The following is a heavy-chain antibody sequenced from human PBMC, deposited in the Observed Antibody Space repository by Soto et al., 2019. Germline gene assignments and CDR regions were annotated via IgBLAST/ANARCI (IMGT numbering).Heavy chain of an antibody. Sequence: SVKVSCKASGGTFSSYAISWVLQAPGQGLEWMGGIIPIFGTANYAQKFQGRVTITADESTSTAYMELSSLRSEDTAVYYCARQRFLEWLRFDYWGQGTLVTVSS. V-gene: IGHV1-69*13. CDR3: ARQRFLEWLRFDY. J-gene: IGHJ4*02. CDR2: IIPIFGTA. CDR1: GGTFSSYA. D-gene: IGHD3-3*01.